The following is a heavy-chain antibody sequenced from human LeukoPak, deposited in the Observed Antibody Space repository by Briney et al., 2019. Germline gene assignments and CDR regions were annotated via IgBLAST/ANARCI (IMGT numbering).Heavy chain of an antibody. Sequence: GGSLRLSCAASGFTFSSYAMHWVRQAPGKGLEWVAVISYDGRDKYYADSVKGRFTIPRDNSKNTLYLQMNSLRAGDTAVYSCARPYSSGWYGDFDYWGQGTLVTVSS. CDR3: ARPYSSGWYGDFDY. CDR2: ISYDGRDK. V-gene: IGHV3-30*04. D-gene: IGHD6-19*01. J-gene: IGHJ4*02. CDR1: GFTFSSYA.